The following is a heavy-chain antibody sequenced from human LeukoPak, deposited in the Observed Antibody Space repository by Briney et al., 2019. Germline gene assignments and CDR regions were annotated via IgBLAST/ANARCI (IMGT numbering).Heavy chain of an antibody. Sequence: GGSLRLSCAASGLTVRSNYMSWVRQAPGKGLEWVSVIWSGGSTYYADSVKGRFIISRDISQNTVFLQMNSLRVEDTAVYFCARGNEAFDYWGQGTLVTVSS. J-gene: IGHJ4*02. V-gene: IGHV3-53*01. CDR2: IWSGGST. CDR1: GLTVRSNY. CDR3: ARGNEAFDY.